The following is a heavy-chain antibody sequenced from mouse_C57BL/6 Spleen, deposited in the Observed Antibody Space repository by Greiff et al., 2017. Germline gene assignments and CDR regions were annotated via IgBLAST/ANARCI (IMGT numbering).Heavy chain of an antibody. CDR3: ARRIYYGNYGGYFDY. CDR2: ISDGGSYT. Sequence: EVKVVESGGGLVKPGGSLKLSCAASGFTFSSYAMSWVRQTPDKRLEWVATISDGGSYTYYPDNVKGRFTIARDNAKNNLYLQMSHLKSEDTAMYYCARRIYYGNYGGYFDYWGQVTTLTVSS. CDR1: GFTFSSYA. J-gene: IGHJ2*01. V-gene: IGHV5-4*03. D-gene: IGHD2-1*01.